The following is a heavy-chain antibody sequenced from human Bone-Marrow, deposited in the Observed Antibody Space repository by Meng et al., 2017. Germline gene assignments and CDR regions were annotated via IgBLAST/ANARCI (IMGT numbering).Heavy chain of an antibody. Sequence: SLIFSCAASGFTFSSYSMNWVRQAPGKGLEWVSSISSSSSYIYYADSVKGRFTISRDNAKNSLYLQMNSLRAEDTAVYYCARRVGVRRNLVGMDVWGQGTTVTVSS. V-gene: IGHV3-21*01. CDR1: GFTFSSYS. CDR3: ARRVGVRRNLVGMDV. D-gene: IGHD3-10*01. J-gene: IGHJ6*02. CDR2: ISSSSSYI.